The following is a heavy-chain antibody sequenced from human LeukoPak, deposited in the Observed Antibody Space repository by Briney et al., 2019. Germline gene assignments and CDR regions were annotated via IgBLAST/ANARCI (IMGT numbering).Heavy chain of an antibody. V-gene: IGHV3-48*03. CDR3: ARSYTGSPRNWFDS. CDR2: ISSSGSTI. CDR1: GFTFSSYE. Sequence: GGSLRLSCAASGFTFSSYEMNWVRQAPGKGLEWVSYISSSGSTIYDADPVKGRFTISRDNAKNSLYLQMNSLRVEDTAVYYCARSYTGSPRNWFDSWGQGTLVTVSS. D-gene: IGHD1-26*01. J-gene: IGHJ5*01.